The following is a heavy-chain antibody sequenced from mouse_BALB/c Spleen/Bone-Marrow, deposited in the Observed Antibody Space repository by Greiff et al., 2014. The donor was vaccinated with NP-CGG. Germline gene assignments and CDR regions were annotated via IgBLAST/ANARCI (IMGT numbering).Heavy chain of an antibody. CDR2: INPSTGYT. CDR3: ARQITTVDYAMDY. J-gene: IGHJ4*01. D-gene: IGHD1-1*01. Sequence: LQESGAELAKPGASVKISCKASGYTFTSYWMHWVKQRPGQGLEWIGYINPSTGYTEYNQKFKDKATLTADKSSSTAYMQLSSLTSEDSAVYYCARQITTVDYAMDYWGQGTSVTVSS. V-gene: IGHV1-7*01. CDR1: GYTFTSYW.